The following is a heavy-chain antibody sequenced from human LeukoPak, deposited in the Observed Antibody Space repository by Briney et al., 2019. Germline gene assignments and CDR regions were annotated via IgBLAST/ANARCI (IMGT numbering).Heavy chain of an antibody. V-gene: IGHV3-30*03. CDR1: GFTFSSYG. Sequence: GGSLRLSCAASGFTFSSYGMHWVRQAPGKGLERVAVISYDGSNKYYADSVKGRFTISRDNSKNTLYLQMNSLRAEDTAVYYCATLVADPSYGMDVWGKGTTVTVSS. D-gene: IGHD6-19*01. CDR2: ISYDGSNK. J-gene: IGHJ6*04. CDR3: ATLVADPSYGMDV.